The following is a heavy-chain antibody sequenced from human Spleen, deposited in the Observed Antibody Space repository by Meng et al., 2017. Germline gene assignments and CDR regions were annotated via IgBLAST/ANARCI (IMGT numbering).Heavy chain of an antibody. J-gene: IGHJ4*02. Sequence: GGSLRLSCAASGFTFSSYSMNWVRQAPGKGLEWVSSISSSSSYIYYADSVKGRFTISRDNAKNSLYLQMNSLRAEDTAVYYCARTGGYDSSGYYYGTYYFDYWGQGTLVTVSS. D-gene: IGHD3-22*01. CDR2: ISSSSSYI. CDR3: ARTGGYDSSGYYYGTYYFDY. V-gene: IGHV3-21*01. CDR1: GFTFSSYS.